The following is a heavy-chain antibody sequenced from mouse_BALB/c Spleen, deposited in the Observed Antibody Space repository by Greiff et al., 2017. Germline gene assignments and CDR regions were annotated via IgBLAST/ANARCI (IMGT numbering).Heavy chain of an antibody. CDR1: GFTFSSFG. V-gene: IGHV5-17*02. D-gene: IGHD2-4*01. CDR2: ISSGSSTI. Sequence: DVQLVESGGGLVQPGGSRKLSCAASGFTFSSFGMHWVRQAPEKGLEWVAYISSGSSTIYYADTVKGRFTISRDNPKNTLFLQMTSLRSEDTAMYYCAREGLRGGWFAYWGQGTLVTVSA. CDR3: AREGLRGGWFAY. J-gene: IGHJ3*01.